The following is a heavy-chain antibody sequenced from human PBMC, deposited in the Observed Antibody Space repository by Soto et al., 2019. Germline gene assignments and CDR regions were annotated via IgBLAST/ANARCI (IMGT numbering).Heavy chain of an antibody. D-gene: IGHD2-15*01. CDR3: AKSPLGYCSGGSCYPPHYFDY. V-gene: IGHV3-23*01. CDR1: GFTFSNYA. J-gene: IGHJ4*02. CDR2: VGGSGDST. Sequence: EVHLLDSGGGLVQPGGSLRLSCAASGFTFSNYAMSWVRQAQGKGREGVSGVGGSGDSTYYADSVKGRFTISRDNSKDTLYLQMNSLRAEDTAVYYCAKSPLGYCSGGSCYPPHYFDYWGQGTLVTVSS.